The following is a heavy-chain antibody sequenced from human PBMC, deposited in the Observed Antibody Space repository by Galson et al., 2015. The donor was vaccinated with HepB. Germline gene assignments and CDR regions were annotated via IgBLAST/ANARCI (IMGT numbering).Heavy chain of an antibody. V-gene: IGHV3-30*02. D-gene: IGHD5-24*01. Sequence: SLRLSCEASGSTFSSYGMHWVRQAPGKGLEWVAFMRYDGSNKYYADSVKGRFTISRDNSKNTLYLQMNSLRAEDTAVYYCARDGYIRAWFDLWGQGTLVTVSS. J-gene: IGHJ5*02. CDR2: MRYDGSNK. CDR3: ARDGYIRAWFDL. CDR1: GSTFSSYG.